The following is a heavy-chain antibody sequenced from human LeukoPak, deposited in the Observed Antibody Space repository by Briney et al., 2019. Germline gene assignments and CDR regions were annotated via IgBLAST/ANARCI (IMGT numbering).Heavy chain of an antibody. CDR2: IYYSGST. Sequence: SETLSLTCTVSGGSISSYYWSWIRQPPGKGLELIGYIYYSGSTNYNPSLKSRVTISVDTSKNQFSLKLSSVTAADTAVYYCAREGNYYDSSGYSNNWFDPWGQGTLVTVSS. J-gene: IGHJ5*02. CDR3: AREGNYYDSSGYSNNWFDP. D-gene: IGHD3-22*01. CDR1: GGSISSYY. V-gene: IGHV4-59*01.